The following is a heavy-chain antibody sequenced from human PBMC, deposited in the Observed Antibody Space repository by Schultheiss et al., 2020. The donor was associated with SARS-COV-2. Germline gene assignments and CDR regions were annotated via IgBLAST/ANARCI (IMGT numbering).Heavy chain of an antibody. CDR3: ARAATIEGFDY. V-gene: IGHV4-59*01. Sequence: SETLSLTCAVYGGSFSGYYWSWIRQPPGKGLEWIGYIYYSGSTNYNPSLKSRVTISVDTSKNQFSLKLSSVTAADTAVYYCARAATIEGFDYWGQGTLVTVSS. CDR1: GGSFSGYY. D-gene: IGHD5-24*01. CDR2: IYYSGST. J-gene: IGHJ4*02.